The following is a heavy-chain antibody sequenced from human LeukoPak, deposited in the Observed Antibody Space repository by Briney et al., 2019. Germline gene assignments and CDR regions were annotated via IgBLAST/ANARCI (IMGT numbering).Heavy chain of an antibody. V-gene: IGHV3-7*01. J-gene: IGHJ4*02. CDR1: GFTLRSYW. Sequence: GGSLRLSCAASGFTLRSYWMSWVRQAPGKGLEWVASIKRDGSEKYYVDSVKGRFTISRDNAKNSLYLQMNSLRAEDTAVYYCARMGTYDFWSGYSSYWGQGTLVTVSS. D-gene: IGHD3-3*01. CDR3: ARMGTYDFWSGYSSY. CDR2: IKRDGSEK.